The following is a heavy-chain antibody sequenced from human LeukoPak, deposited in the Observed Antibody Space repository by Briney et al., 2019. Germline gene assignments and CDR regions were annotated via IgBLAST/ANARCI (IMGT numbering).Heavy chain of an antibody. CDR1: GFTFSSYA. CDR3: ARVLDAGAAAGTGFDY. Sequence: GRSLRLSCAASGFTFSSYAMHWVRQAPGKGLDWVAVISYDGSNKYYADSVKGRFTISRDNSKNTLYLQMNSLRAEDTAVYYCARVLDAGAAAGTGFDYWGQGTLVTVPS. D-gene: IGHD6-13*01. V-gene: IGHV3-30*04. J-gene: IGHJ4*02. CDR2: ISYDGSNK.